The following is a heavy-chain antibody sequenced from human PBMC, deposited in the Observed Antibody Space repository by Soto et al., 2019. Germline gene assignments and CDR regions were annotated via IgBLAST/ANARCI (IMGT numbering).Heavy chain of an antibody. D-gene: IGHD6-19*01. CDR2: IFPGGVNI. J-gene: IGHJ5*02. CDR1: GYGFTRHY. V-gene: IGHV1-46*01. CDR3: ARLIAVVGTSAWFDP. Sequence: GASVKVSCKAIGYGFTRHYIHWVRQAPGQGLEWMGTIFPGGVNIAYAQKFQGRVTMTKNQFSLKLSSVTAADTAVYYCARLIAVVGTSAWFDPGGKGTLVTVS.